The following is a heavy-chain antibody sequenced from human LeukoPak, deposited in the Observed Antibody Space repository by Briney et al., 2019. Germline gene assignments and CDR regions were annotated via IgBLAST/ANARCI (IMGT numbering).Heavy chain of an antibody. CDR2: ISTYNGNT. CDR1: GYTFTKYD. J-gene: IGHJ3*02. D-gene: IGHD3-10*01. Sequence: ASVKVSCKASGYTFTKYDISWVRQAPGQGLEWMGWISTYNGNTNHAQKLQGRVTMTTDTSTSTAYMELRSLRSDDTAVYYCARDGWFGDLDASDIWGQGTMVIVSS. CDR3: ARDGWFGDLDASDI. V-gene: IGHV1-18*01.